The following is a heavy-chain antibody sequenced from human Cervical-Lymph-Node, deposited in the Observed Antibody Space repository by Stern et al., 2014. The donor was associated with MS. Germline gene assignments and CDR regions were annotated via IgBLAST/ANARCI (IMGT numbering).Heavy chain of an antibody. CDR1: GYTFRNYD. CDR3: ARGGLYERGGYYDSLDF. D-gene: IGHD3-22*01. J-gene: IGHJ3*01. Sequence: QVQLVQSGAEVKKPGASVKVSCKASGYTFRNYDINWVRQAPGQGLEWMGWMNPDGGTTGYGQRFQGRVTMTRDLSTDTAYMELSRLTSEDTAIYYCARGGLYERGGYYDSLDFWGHGTMVTVSS. V-gene: IGHV1-8*01. CDR2: MNPDGGTT.